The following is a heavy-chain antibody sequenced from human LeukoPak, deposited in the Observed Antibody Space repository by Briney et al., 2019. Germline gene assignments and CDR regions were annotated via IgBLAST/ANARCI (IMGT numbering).Heavy chain of an antibody. CDR1: GYTFTSYD. CDR2: MNPNSGNT. D-gene: IGHD6-13*01. J-gene: IGHJ6*03. CDR3: ARAGYSSSWYWYYYYMDV. V-gene: IGHV1-8*01. Sequence: GASVKVSCKASGYTFTSYDINWVRQATGQGREWMGWMNPNSGNTGYAQKFQGRVTMTRNTSISTAYMELSSLRSEDTAVYYCARAGYSSSWYWYYYYMDVWGKGTTVTISS.